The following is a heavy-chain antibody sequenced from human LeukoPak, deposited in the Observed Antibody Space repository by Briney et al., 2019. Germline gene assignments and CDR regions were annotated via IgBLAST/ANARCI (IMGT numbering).Heavy chain of an antibody. D-gene: IGHD2-15*01. J-gene: IGHJ6*03. CDR1: VGTFSSYA. V-gene: IGHV1-69*06. CDR2: IIPIFGTA. Sequence: SVKVSCKASVGTFSSYAISWVRQAPGQGLEWMGEIIPIFGTANYTQKFQGRVTITADKSTSTAYMELSSLRSEDTAVYYCARGVGVVAATPYYYYYYYMDVWGKGTTVTVSS. CDR3: ARGVGVVAATPYYYYYYYMDV.